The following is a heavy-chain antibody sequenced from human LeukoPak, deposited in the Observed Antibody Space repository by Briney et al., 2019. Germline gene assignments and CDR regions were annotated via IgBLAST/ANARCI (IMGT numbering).Heavy chain of an antibody. CDR1: GFTFNNAW. Sequence: KPGGSLRLSCAASGFTFNNAWMSWVRQAPGKGLEWVGRIKAKTDGGTTDHAAPVRGRFTITRDDSKKTLYLQMNSLKTEDTAVYYCLVGASDYWGQGTLVIVSS. CDR3: LVGASDY. CDR2: IKAKTDGGTT. V-gene: IGHV3-15*01. J-gene: IGHJ4*02. D-gene: IGHD1-26*01.